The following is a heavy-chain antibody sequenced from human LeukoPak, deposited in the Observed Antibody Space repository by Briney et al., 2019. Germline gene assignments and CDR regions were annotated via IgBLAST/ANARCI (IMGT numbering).Heavy chain of an antibody. D-gene: IGHD3-16*01. V-gene: IGHV1-24*01. CDR1: GYTLTELS. Sequence: ASVKVSCKVSGYTLTELSMHWVRQAPGKGLEWMGGFDPEDGETIYAQKFQGRVTMTEDTSTDTAYMELSSLRSDDTAVYYCARDFWDLGSYVFDYWGQGTLVTVSS. CDR3: ARDFWDLGSYVFDY. CDR2: FDPEDGET. J-gene: IGHJ4*02.